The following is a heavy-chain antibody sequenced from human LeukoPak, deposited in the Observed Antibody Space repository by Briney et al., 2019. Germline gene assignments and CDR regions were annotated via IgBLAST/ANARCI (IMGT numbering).Heavy chain of an antibody. CDR1: GGTFSSYA. V-gene: IGHV1-69*05. D-gene: IGHD1-1*01. CDR3: ARARGDNWTPYYYYYMDV. CDR2: IIPIFGTA. J-gene: IGHJ6*03. Sequence: SVKVSCKASGGTFSSYAISWVRQAPGQGLEWMGGIIPIFGTANYAQKFQGRVTITTDESTSTAYMELSSLRSEDTAVYYCARARGDNWTPYYYYYMDVWGKGTTVTVSS.